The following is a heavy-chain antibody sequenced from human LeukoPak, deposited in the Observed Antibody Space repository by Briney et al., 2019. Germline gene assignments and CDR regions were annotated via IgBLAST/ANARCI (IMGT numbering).Heavy chain of an antibody. CDR2: ISGSGGST. D-gene: IGHD3-3*01. Sequence: GGSLRLSCGAPGFRFSSYAMSWVRQAPGKGLEWVSSISGSGGSTYYTDSVKGRFAISRDNSKSTLYLQMNSLGTDDTALYYCVKGGQNYDFWRFDYWGQGTLVTASS. CDR3: VKGGQNYDFWRFDY. J-gene: IGHJ4*02. V-gene: IGHV3-23*01. CDR1: GFRFSSYA.